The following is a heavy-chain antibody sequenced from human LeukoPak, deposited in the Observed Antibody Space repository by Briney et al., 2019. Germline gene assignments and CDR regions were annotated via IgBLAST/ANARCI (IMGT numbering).Heavy chain of an antibody. CDR2: INHSGST. CDR1: GGSFSGYY. Sequence: SETLSLTCAVYGGSFSGYYWSWIRQPPGKGLEWIGEINHSGSTNYNASLKSRVTISVDTSKNQFSLKLSSVTAADTAVYYCARAGGYDYGDAFDIWGQGTMVTVSS. CDR3: ARAGGYDYGDAFDI. D-gene: IGHD5-12*01. J-gene: IGHJ3*02. V-gene: IGHV4-34*01.